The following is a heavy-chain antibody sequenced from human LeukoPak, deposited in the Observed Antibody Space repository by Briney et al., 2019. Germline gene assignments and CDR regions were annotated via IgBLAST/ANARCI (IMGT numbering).Heavy chain of an antibody. J-gene: IGHJ4*02. CDR2: ISGSGEST. CDR3: AKDSYGRPFEY. V-gene: IGHV3-23*01. Sequence: PGGSLRLSCAASGFAFSSYAMSWARQAPGKGLEWVSAISGSGESTYYADSVKGRFTISRDNSKNTVYLQLNSLRAVDTAVYYCAKDSYGRPFEYWGQGTLVTVSS. CDR1: GFAFSSYA. D-gene: IGHD3-16*01.